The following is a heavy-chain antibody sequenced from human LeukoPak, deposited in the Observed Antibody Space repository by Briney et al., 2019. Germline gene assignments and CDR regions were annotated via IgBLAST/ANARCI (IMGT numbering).Heavy chain of an antibody. J-gene: IGHJ4*02. D-gene: IGHD1-26*01. CDR1: GFTFTDYW. CDR2: INRAGIER. CDR3: ARVGTWELQRVFDN. V-gene: IGHV3-7*01. Sequence: PGRSLRLSCAASGFTFTDYWMTWVRQVPGKGLEWVANINRAGIERYYVDSVKGRFTISRENAENSLYLQMDSLRVDDTAVYYCARVGTWELQRVFDNWGQGTLVTVSS.